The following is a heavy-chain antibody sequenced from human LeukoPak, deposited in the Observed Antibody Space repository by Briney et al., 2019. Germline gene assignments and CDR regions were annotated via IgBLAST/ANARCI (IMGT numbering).Heavy chain of an antibody. D-gene: IGHD3-10*01. Sequence: GGSLRLSCAASGFTFSSYAMHWVRQAPGKGLEWVAVISYDGSNKYYADSVKGRFTISRDNSKNTLYLQMNSLRAEDTAVYYCAKDGSPTVMHVWGQGTTVTVSS. CDR1: GFTFSSYA. CDR3: AKDGSPTVMHV. V-gene: IGHV3-30*04. J-gene: IGHJ6*02. CDR2: ISYDGSNK.